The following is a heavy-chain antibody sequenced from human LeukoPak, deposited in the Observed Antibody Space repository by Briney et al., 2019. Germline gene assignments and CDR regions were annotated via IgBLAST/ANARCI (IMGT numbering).Heavy chain of an antibody. D-gene: IGHD6-13*01. CDR3: ARDKGIAAAGTNYYYMDV. V-gene: IGHV4-4*07. CDR2: IYTSGST. J-gene: IGHJ6*03. CDR1: GGSISNYY. Sequence: SETLSLTCTVSGGSISNYYWSWIRQPAGKGLEWIGRIYTSGSTNYNPSLKSRVTMSVDTSKNQFSLKLSSVTAADTAVYYCARDKGIAAAGTNYYYMDVWGKGTTVTVSS.